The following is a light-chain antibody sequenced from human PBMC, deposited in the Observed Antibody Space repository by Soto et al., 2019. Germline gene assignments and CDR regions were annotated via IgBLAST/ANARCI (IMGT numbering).Light chain of an antibody. V-gene: IGKV1-5*03. CDR3: QQYNTYSWT. J-gene: IGKJ1*01. CDR2: KVS. CDR1: QCISNR. Sequence: DIQMTQFPSTLSASVGDRVTITCRASQCISNRLAWFQQKSGEAPKILIHKVSSLESGVPSRFSGSGSGTEFTLTISSLQPDDFSTYYCQQYNTYSWTLGQGTKVELK.